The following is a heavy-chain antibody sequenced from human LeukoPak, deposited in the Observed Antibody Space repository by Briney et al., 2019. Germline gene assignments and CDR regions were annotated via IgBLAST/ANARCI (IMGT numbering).Heavy chain of an antibody. D-gene: IGHD3-22*01. CDR1: GFTFSSNA. V-gene: IGHV3-23*01. Sequence: PGGSLRLSCAASGFTFSSNAMTWVRQAPGKGLEWVSSISGSGDSTYYADSVKGRFTIFRDNSKDTLYLQMNSLRADDTATYFCAKDHNLPYDSSGFYWGRGTLVTVSS. CDR3: AKDHNLPYDSSGFY. CDR2: ISGSGDST. J-gene: IGHJ4*02.